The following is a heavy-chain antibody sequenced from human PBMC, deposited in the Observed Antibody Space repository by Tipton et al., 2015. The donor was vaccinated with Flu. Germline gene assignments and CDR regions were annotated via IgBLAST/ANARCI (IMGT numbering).Heavy chain of an antibody. Sequence: TLSLTCTVSGDSMGTYSWSWIRQPPGKGLEWIGYTTYSGTTSYNPSLQSRVSISIDTSKNQFSLKLSSVTAADTAVYYCARRSGSRSYPLDYWGQGTLVTVSS. CDR2: TTYSGTT. J-gene: IGHJ4*02. D-gene: IGHD3-10*01. CDR1: GDSMGTYS. V-gene: IGHV4-59*08. CDR3: ARRSGSRSYPLDY.